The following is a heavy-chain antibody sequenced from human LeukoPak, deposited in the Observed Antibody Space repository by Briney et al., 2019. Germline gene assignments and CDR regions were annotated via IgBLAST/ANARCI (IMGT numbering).Heavy chain of an antibody. CDR1: GGSFSGYY. CDR3: ARGGYRIDY. CDR2: INHSGST. V-gene: IGHV4-34*01. J-gene: IGHJ4*02. D-gene: IGHD6-13*01. Sequence: SETLSLTCAVYGGSFSGYYWSWIRQPPGKGLEWIGEINHSGSTNYNPSLKSRVTISVDTSKNQFSLKLSSVTAADTAVYYCARGGYRIDYWGQGTLVTVSS.